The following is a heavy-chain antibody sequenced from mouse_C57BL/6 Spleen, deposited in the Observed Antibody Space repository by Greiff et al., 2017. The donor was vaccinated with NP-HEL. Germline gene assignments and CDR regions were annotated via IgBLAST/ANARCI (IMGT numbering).Heavy chain of an antibody. V-gene: IGHV5-4*03. Sequence: EVKLVESGGGLVKPGGSLKLSCAASGFTFSSYAMSWVRQTPEKRLEWVATISDGGSYTYYPDNVKGRFPISRDNAKNNLYLQMSHLKSEDTAMYYCARRETYYGSSYWYFDVWGTGTTVTVSS. CDR1: GFTFSSYA. D-gene: IGHD1-1*01. J-gene: IGHJ1*03. CDR2: ISDGGSYT. CDR3: ARRETYYGSSYWYFDV.